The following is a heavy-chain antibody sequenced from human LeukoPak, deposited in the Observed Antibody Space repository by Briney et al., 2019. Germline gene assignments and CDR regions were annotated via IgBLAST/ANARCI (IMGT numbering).Heavy chain of an antibody. CDR1: GFTFSSYV. D-gene: IGHD6-19*01. CDR2: ISYDGSNE. V-gene: IGHV3-30*04. J-gene: IGHJ4*02. Sequence: GGSLRLSCAASGFTFSSYVMHWVRQAPGKGLEWVAIISYDGSNEYYADSVKGRFTIFRDNAKNSLYLQMNSLRAEDTAVYYCAREIAVAGRDYWGQGTLVTVSS. CDR3: AREIAVAGRDY.